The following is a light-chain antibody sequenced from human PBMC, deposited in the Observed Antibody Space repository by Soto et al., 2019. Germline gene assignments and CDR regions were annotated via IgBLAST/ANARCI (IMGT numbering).Light chain of an antibody. Sequence: EIVLTQSPGTLSLSPGERATLSCRASQSVSSNYLAWYQQKPGQAPRLLIYGASSRATGIPARFSGTGSGTDFTLTINNLEPEDFAVYYCQVRTNWSIAFGRGTRLEVK. CDR3: QVRTNWSIA. J-gene: IGKJ5*01. CDR2: GAS. V-gene: IGKV3D-20*02. CDR1: QSVSSNY.